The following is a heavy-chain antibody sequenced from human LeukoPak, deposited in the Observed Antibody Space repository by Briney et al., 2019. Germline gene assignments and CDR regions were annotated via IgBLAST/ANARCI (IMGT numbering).Heavy chain of an antibody. CDR1: GGSITTYN. V-gene: IGHV4-4*09. Sequence: SETLSLICTVSGGSITTYNWIWIRRTTGQALEWIGHIYSSGATKYNPSLKSRATILLDTSKNQLSLKLSSVSAADTAVYYCARRTPGPQLDEYVAYFFDHWGQGTQVTVSS. CDR3: ARRTPGPQLDEYVAYFFDH. CDR2: IYSSGAT. J-gene: IGHJ4*02. D-gene: IGHD2-2*01.